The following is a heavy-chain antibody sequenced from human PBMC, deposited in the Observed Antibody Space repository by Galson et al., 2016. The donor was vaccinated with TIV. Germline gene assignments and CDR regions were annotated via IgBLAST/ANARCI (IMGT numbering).Heavy chain of an antibody. V-gene: IGHV3-66*02. CDR1: GLSVSINY. CDR2: ISDGGNT. J-gene: IGHJ6*02. CDR3: ARDRMIGATYYYYYYGMDV. Sequence: SLRLSCAASGLSVSINYMTWVRQAPGKGLEWVSLISDGGNTYYPDSVKGRFTISRGNSKNTLYLQMNSLRVEDTAVYYCARDRMIGATYYYYYYGMDVWGQGTAVTVSS. D-gene: IGHD3-22*01.